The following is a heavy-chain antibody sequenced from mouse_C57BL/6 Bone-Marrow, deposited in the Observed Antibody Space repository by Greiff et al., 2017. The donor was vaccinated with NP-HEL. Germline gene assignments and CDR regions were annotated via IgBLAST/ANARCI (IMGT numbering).Heavy chain of an antibody. V-gene: IGHV10-3*01. D-gene: IGHD2-3*01. Sequence: DVMLVESGGGLVQPKGSLKLSCAASGFTFNTYAMHWVRQAPGQGLEWVARIRSKSSNYATYYADSVKDRFTISRDDSQSMLYLQMNNLKTEDTAMYYCVRDGDGYYGGRYFDYWGQGTTLTVSS. CDR3: VRDGDGYYGGRYFDY. J-gene: IGHJ2*01. CDR1: GFTFNTYA. CDR2: IRSKSSNYAT.